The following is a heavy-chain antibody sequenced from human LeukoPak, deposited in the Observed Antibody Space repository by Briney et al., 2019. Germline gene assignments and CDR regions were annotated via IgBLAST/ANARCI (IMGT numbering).Heavy chain of an antibody. Sequence: SQTLSLTCTVSGGSISSGGYYWRWIRQHPGKGLEWIVYIYYSGSTYYNPSLKSRVTISVDTSKNQFSLKLSSVTAADTAVYYCARDPTAGQYYYYGMDVWGQGTTVTVSS. CDR2: IYYSGST. CDR1: GGSISSGGYY. CDR3: ARDPTAGQYYYYGMDV. J-gene: IGHJ6*02. V-gene: IGHV4-31*03.